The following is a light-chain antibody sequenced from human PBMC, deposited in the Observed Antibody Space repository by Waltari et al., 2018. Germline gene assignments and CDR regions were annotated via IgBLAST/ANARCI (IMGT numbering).Light chain of an antibody. CDR1: QDVRTW. CDR3: QQTDSYPLT. CDR2: GSS. V-gene: IGKV1-12*01. Sequence: DIQMTQSPSSVSASVGDRLSISCQGSQDVRTWLVWYQQKPGKPPNLLIYGSSTLQSGVPSRFSGSGSGTDFTLTINGLQPEDFASYFCQQTDSYPLTVGGGTKVEIK. J-gene: IGKJ4*01.